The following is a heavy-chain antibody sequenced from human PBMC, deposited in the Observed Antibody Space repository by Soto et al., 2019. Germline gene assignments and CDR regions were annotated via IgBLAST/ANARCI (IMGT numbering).Heavy chain of an antibody. V-gene: IGHV4-39*01. D-gene: IGHD4-4*01. CDR3: ARHGRWVTTSELDY. Sequence: SVIMSVTCTVAGGNIISRSYYCSWKNKPPGKGLEWIGSIYYSGSTYYNPSLKSRVTISVDTSKNQFSLKLSSVTAADTAVYYCARHGRWVTTSELDYWGQGTLVTVSS. CDR2: IYYSGST. CDR1: GGNIISRSYY. J-gene: IGHJ4*02.